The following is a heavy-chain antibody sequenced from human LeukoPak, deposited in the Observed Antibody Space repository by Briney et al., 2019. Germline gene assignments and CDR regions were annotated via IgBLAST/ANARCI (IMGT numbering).Heavy chain of an antibody. D-gene: IGHD2-15*01. J-gene: IGHJ6*02. CDR3: ARQDMDYYHGMDV. Sequence: GESLKISCKGSGYTFNIYWIGWVRQMPGKGLEWMGIIYPGDSDTRYSPSFQGQVTISADKSISTAYLQWSSLKASDTAMYYCARQDMDYYHGMDVWGRGTTVTVSS. CDR2: IYPGDSDT. CDR1: GYTFNIYW. V-gene: IGHV5-51*01.